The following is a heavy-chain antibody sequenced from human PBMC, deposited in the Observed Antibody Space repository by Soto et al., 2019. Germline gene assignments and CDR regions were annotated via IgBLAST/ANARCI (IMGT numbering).Heavy chain of an antibody. V-gene: IGHV4-34*01. CDR3: ASHHSRFFDS. CDR2: INHSGST. D-gene: IGHD2-21*01. CDR1: GGSFSTYW. J-gene: IGHJ4*02. Sequence: SETLSLTCAFYGGSFSTYWWSWIRQPPGKGLEWIGEINHSGSTNYSPPLKSRVTISIDTSKNQFSLNLSSVTAADTAVYYCASHHSRFFDSWGQGTLVTVSS.